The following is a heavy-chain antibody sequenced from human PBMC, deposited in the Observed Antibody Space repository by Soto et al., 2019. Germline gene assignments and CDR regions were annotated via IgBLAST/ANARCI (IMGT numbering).Heavy chain of an antibody. V-gene: IGHV3-48*02. Sequence: GSLRLSCEASGLSFGSYSMNWVRQAPGKGLEWVSFISGRGTTTYYADSVKGRFTVSRDNAKNSLSLEVNSLRDEDTAVYYCARLGYCSSATCKYYFYYYGMDVWGQGTTVTVSS. J-gene: IGHJ6*02. CDR1: GLSFGSYS. CDR3: ARLGYCSSATCKYYFYYYGMDV. D-gene: IGHD2-2*01. CDR2: ISGRGTTT.